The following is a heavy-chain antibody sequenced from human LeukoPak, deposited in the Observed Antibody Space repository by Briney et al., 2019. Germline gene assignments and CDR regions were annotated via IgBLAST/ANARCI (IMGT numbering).Heavy chain of an antibody. V-gene: IGHV1-69*04. CDR1: GGTFSSYA. Sequence: ASVKVSCKASGGTFSSYAISWVRQAPGQGLEWMGRIIPILGIANYAQKFQGRVTITADKSTSTAYMELSSLRSEDTAVYYCAAPQKHCSGDSCYSFDYWGQGTLVTVSS. J-gene: IGHJ4*02. CDR2: IIPILGIA. CDR3: AAPQKHCSGDSCYSFDY. D-gene: IGHD2-15*01.